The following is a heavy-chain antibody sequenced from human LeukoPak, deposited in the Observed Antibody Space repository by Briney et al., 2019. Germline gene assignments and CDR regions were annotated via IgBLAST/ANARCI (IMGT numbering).Heavy chain of an antibody. CDR2: ISGSGGST. CDR3: AKPYGDYQDFDY. Sequence: GGSLRLSCAASGFTFSSYAMSWVRQAPGEGLEWVSAISGSGGSTYYADSVKGRFTISRDSSKNTLYLQMNSLRAEDTAVYYCAKPYGDYQDFDYWGQGTLVTVSS. CDR1: GFTFSSYA. J-gene: IGHJ4*02. V-gene: IGHV3-23*01. D-gene: IGHD4-17*01.